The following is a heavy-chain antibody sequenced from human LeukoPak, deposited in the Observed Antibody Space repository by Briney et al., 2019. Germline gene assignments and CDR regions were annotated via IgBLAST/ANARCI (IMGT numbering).Heavy chain of an antibody. CDR1: GGSFSGYY. D-gene: IGHD2-21*02. J-gene: IGHJ4*02. V-gene: IGHV4-34*01. Sequence: AETLSLTCAVYGGSFSGYYWSWIRQPPGKGLEWIGEINHSGSTNYNPSLKSRVTISVDTSKNQFSLKLSSVTAADTAVYYCARDCGGDCYVDYWGQGTLVTVSS. CDR2: INHSGST. CDR3: ARDCGGDCYVDY.